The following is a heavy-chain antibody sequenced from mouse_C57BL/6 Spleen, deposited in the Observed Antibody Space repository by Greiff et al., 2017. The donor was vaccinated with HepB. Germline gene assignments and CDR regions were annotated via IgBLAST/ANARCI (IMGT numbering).Heavy chain of an antibody. J-gene: IGHJ2*01. CDR2: IWWDDDK. CDR1: GFSLSTFGMG. Sequence: QVTLKVSGPGILQPSQTLSLTCSFSGFSLSTFGMGVGWIRQPSGKGLEWLAHIWWDDDKYYNPALKSRLTISKDTSKNQVFLKIANVDTADTPTYYCAKGSYYSNYEFDYWGQGTTLTVSS. CDR3: AKGSYYSNYEFDY. D-gene: IGHD2-5*01. V-gene: IGHV8-8*01.